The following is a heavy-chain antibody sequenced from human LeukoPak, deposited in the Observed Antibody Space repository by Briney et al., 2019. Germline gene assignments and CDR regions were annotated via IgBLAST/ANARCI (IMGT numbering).Heavy chain of an antibody. CDR1: GFTFSDYY. J-gene: IGHJ4*02. CDR3: ARDDGTYDSSGYYLN. Sequence: GGSLRLSCAASGFTFSDYYMSWIRQAPGKGLEWVSYISSSASTIYYADSVKGRFTISRDNAKNSLYLQMNSLRAEDTAVYYCARDDGTYDSSGYYLNWGQGTLVTVSS. V-gene: IGHV3-11*04. D-gene: IGHD3-22*01. CDR2: ISSSASTI.